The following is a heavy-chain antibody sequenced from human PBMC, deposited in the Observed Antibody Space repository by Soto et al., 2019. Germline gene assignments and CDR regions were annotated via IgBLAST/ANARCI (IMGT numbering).Heavy chain of an antibody. V-gene: IGHV1-24*01. CDR3: ATDLSGSYFYFDY. CDR2: FDPEDGET. J-gene: IGHJ4*02. Sequence: ASVTVSCKVSGYTLTELSMHWVRQAPGKGLEWMGGFDPEDGETIYAQKFQGRVTMTEDTSTDTAYMELSSLRSEDTAVYYCATDLSGSYFYFDYWGQGTLVTVSS. CDR1: GYTLTELS. D-gene: IGHD1-26*01.